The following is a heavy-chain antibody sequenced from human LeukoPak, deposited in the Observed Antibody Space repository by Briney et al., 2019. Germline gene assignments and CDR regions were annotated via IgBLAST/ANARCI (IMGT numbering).Heavy chain of an antibody. CDR1: GYTFTSCD. V-gene: IGHV1-8*01. Sequence: GASVTVSCTASGYTFTSCDINWVRQATGQGLEWMGWMNPNSGNTGYGQSFQGRITMTRDISIGTAYMELSNLTSEGAAIYYCTRGSSGRRDNWGQGTLVTVSA. J-gene: IGHJ4*02. D-gene: IGHD6-19*01. CDR2: MNPNSGNT. CDR3: TRGSSGRRDN.